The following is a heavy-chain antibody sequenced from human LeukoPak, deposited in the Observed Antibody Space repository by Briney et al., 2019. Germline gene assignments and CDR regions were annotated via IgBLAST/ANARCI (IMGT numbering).Heavy chain of an antibody. J-gene: IGHJ4*02. CDR1: GFSFSTYW. CDR3: ANSAIAARPAYFDY. D-gene: IGHD6-6*01. CDR2: IDNGGTTT. Sequence: GGSLRLSCVASGFSFSTYWMHWVRQAPGKGLVWVSRIDNGGTTTLYADSVKGRFTISRDNSKNTLYLQMNSLRAEDTAVYYCANSAIAARPAYFDYWGQGTLVTVSS. V-gene: IGHV3-74*01.